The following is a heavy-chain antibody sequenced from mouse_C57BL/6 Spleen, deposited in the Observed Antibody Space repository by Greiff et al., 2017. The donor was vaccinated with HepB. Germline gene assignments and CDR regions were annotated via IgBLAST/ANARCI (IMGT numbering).Heavy chain of an antibody. V-gene: IGHV1-4*01. Sequence: QVQLQQSGAELARPGASVKMSCKASGYTFTSYTMHWVKQRPGQGLEWIGYINPSSGYTKYNQKFKDKATLTADKSSSTAYMQLSSLTSEDSAVYYCARGDDYGYTMDYWGQGTAVAVSS. CDR2: INPSSGYT. D-gene: IGHD2-4*01. CDR3: ARGDDYGYTMDY. CDR1: GYTFTSYT. J-gene: IGHJ4*01.